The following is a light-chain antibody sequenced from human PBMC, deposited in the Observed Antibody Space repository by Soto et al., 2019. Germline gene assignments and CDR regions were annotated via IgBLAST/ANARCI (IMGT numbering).Light chain of an antibody. CDR2: EVS. J-gene: IGLJ1*01. Sequence: QSALTQPASVSGSPGQSITISCTGTTSDVGTYDYVSWYQHQPGKAPKVMIYEVSNRPSGVSDRFSGSKSGNTASLTISGLQAEDEADYYCCSYAGSYTYVFGTGTKVTVL. CDR1: TSDVGTYDY. CDR3: CSYAGSYTYV. V-gene: IGLV2-14*01.